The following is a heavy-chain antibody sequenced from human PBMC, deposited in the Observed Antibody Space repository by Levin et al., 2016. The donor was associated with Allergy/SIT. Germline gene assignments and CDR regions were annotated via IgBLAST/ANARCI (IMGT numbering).Heavy chain of an antibody. CDR2: IDPSDSYP. Sequence: GESLKISCKASGYNFGTHWINWVRQMPGKGLEWMGRIDPSDSYPTYSPSFQGHVTISADKSFTTAYLHWGSLKASDTAIYYCARQDRSGYLGSLDYWGQGTLVTVSS. CDR3: ARQDRSGYLGSLDY. CDR1: GYNFGTHW. J-gene: IGHJ4*02. V-gene: IGHV5-10-1*01. D-gene: IGHD3-22*01.